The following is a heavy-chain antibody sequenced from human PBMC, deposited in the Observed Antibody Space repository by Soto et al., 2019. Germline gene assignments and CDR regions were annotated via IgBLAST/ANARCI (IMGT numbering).Heavy chain of an antibody. Sequence: QITLKESGPTLVKPTQTLTLTCTCSGFSLSTSGVGVGWIRQPPGKALEWLALIYWDDDQRYSPSLKSRLTITKDTSKSQVVLTVTNMDPVDTATYYCAHLTIAAAGIDRNWFDPWGPGTLVTVSS. D-gene: IGHD6-13*01. V-gene: IGHV2-5*02. CDR3: AHLTIAAAGIDRNWFDP. CDR1: GFSLSTSGVG. CDR2: IYWDDDQ. J-gene: IGHJ5*02.